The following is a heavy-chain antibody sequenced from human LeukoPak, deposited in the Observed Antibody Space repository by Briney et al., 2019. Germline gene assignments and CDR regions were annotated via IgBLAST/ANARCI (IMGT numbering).Heavy chain of an antibody. D-gene: IGHD6-19*01. CDR2: IYYSGST. V-gene: IGHV4-59*01. J-gene: IGHJ4*02. CDR3: ASSYSSGWYSLDY. Sequence: PSQTLSLTCTVSGGSISSYYWSWIRQPPGKGLEWIGYIYYSGSTNYNPSLKSRVTISVDTSKNQFSLKLSSVTAADTAVYYCASSYSSGWYSLDYWGQGTLVTVSS. CDR1: GGSISSYY.